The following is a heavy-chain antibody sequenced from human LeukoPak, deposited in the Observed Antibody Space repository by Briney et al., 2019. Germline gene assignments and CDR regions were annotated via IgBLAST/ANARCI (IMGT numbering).Heavy chain of an antibody. Sequence: GGSLRLSCTASEFSFSDYSMNWVRQAPGKGLEWVSTMSSSSSSSYTYYADSVKGRFTISRDNAKNTLYLQMNSLRAEDTAVYYCAKWSDGYNFGRGQGTLVTVSS. CDR2: MSSSSSSSYT. CDR1: EFSFSDYS. J-gene: IGHJ4*02. CDR3: AKWSDGYNFG. D-gene: IGHD5-24*01. V-gene: IGHV3-21*06.